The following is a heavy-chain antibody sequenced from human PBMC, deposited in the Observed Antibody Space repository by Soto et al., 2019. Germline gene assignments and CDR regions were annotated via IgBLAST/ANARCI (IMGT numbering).Heavy chain of an antibody. CDR1: GGTFSSYA. D-gene: IGHD6-6*01. CDR2: IIPIFGTA. Sequence: ASVKVSCKASGGTFSSYAISWVRQAPGQGLEWMGGIIPIFGTANYAQKFQGRVTITADESTSTAYMELSSLRSEDTAVYYCARVIAARHAAFDIWGQGTMLTVSS. CDR3: ARVIAARHAAFDI. V-gene: IGHV1-69*13. J-gene: IGHJ3*02.